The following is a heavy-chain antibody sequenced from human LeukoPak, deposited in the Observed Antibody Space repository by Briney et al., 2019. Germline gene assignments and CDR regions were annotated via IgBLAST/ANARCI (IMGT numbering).Heavy chain of an antibody. CDR1: GGSISSYY. D-gene: IGHD6-19*01. Sequence: SETLSLTCTVSGGSISSYYWTWIRQPPGEGLEWIGYIYYSGSSNYNPSLKSRVTISVDTSKNQFSLKLSSVTAADTAVYFCAREVVAVAGSYFDSWGQGTLVTVSS. CDR2: IYYSGSS. V-gene: IGHV4-59*01. CDR3: AREVVAVAGSYFDS. J-gene: IGHJ4*02.